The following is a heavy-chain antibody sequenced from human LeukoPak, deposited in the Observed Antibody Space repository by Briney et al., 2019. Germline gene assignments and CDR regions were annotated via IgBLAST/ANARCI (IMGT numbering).Heavy chain of an antibody. D-gene: IGHD3-9*01. J-gene: IGHJ4*02. Sequence: GGSLRLSCAASGFTFSSYGMHWVRQAPGKGLEWVSVISGNGGSTYYADSVKGRFTISRDNSKNTLYLQMNSLRAEDTAVYYCAKDRYFDWLSLRGAFGYWGQGTLVTVSS. CDR1: GFTFSSYG. CDR3: AKDRYFDWLSLRGAFGY. V-gene: IGHV3-23*01. CDR2: ISGNGGST.